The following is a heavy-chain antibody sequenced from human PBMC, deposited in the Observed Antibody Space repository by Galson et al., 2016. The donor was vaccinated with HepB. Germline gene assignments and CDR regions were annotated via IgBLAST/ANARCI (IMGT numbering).Heavy chain of an antibody. D-gene: IGHD2-2*01. V-gene: IGHV3-23*01. Sequence: SLRLSCAAAGFNFNNYAMHWVRQAPGKGLEWVSGIGGSGGGTHYADSVKGRFTISRDNSKNTLYLQLNSLRAEDTAIYYCTKDQIIVIVPAAGNWFDPWGQGTLVTVSS. J-gene: IGHJ5*02. CDR1: GFNFNNYA. CDR3: TKDQIIVIVPAAGNWFDP. CDR2: IGGSGGGT.